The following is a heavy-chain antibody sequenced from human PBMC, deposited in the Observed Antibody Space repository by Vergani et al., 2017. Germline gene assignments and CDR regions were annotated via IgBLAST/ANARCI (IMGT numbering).Heavy chain of an antibody. J-gene: IGHJ5*01. D-gene: IGHD1-26*01. CDR1: GFTFSTYA. Sequence: EVQLLESGGSLKQPGGSVSLSCAASGFTFSTYAMHWVRQAPGKGLEWVSALTGGGGSTYYADSFKGRFIISRDNSRDTLYLQMNSLRPEDTATYYCVKDAGSYENCFDSWGQGTLVTVSS. V-gene: IGHV3-23*01. CDR2: LTGGGGST. CDR3: VKDAGSYENCFDS.